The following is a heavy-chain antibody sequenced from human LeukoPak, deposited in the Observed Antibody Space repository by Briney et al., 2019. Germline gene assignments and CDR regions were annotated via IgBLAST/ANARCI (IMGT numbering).Heavy chain of an antibody. CDR1: GGSISSYY. J-gene: IGHJ5*02. CDR3: ARERGDNWNVGP. CDR2: IYDSGST. V-gene: IGHV4-59*12. Sequence: SETLSLTCTVSGGSISSYYWSWIRQPPGKGLEWIGFIYDSGSTNYNPSLKSRVTISVDTSKNQFSLKLTSVTAADTAVYYCARERGDNWNVGPWGQGTLITVSS. D-gene: IGHD1-20*01.